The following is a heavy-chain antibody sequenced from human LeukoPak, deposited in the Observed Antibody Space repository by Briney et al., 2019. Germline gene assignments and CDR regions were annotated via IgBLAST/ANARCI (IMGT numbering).Heavy chain of an antibody. J-gene: IGHJ5*02. V-gene: IGHV3-7*01. CDR2: INQGGSQK. CDR1: GFTFSSYW. CDR3: VRDFGGLSRFDP. Sequence: GGSLRLSCAASGFTFSSYWMAWVRQAPGKGLEWVANINQGGSQKFYVDSVKGRFTISRDNAKNSLYLQMNSLRAEDTAVYFCVRDFGGLSRFDPWGQGTLVTVSS. D-gene: IGHD3-10*01.